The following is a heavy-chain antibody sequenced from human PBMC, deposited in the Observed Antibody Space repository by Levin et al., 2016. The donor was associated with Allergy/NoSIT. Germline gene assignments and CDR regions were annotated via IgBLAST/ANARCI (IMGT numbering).Heavy chain of an antibody. Sequence: ASVKVSCKASGYTFTSYYMHWVRQAPGQGLEWMGIINPSGGSTSYAQKFQGRVTMTRDTSTSTVYMELSSLRSEDTAVYYCARGITMIVVVPIGGAFDIWGQGTMVTVSS. V-gene: IGHV1-46*01. J-gene: IGHJ3*02. CDR1: GYTFTSYY. CDR2: INPSGGST. CDR3: ARGITMIVVVPIGGAFDI. D-gene: IGHD3-22*01.